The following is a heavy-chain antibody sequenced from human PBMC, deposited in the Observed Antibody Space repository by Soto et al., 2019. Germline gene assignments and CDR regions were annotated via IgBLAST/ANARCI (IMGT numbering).Heavy chain of an antibody. CDR2: IIPIFGTA. J-gene: IGHJ4*02. CDR3: ARESSYYDSSGYTFDY. CDR1: GGTFSSYA. Sequence: SVKVSCKASGGTFSSYAISWVRQAPGQGLEWMGGIIPIFGTANYAQKFQGRVTITADESTSTAYMELSSLRSEDTAVYYCARESSYYDSSGYTFDYWGQGTLVTVSS. V-gene: IGHV1-69*13. D-gene: IGHD3-22*01.